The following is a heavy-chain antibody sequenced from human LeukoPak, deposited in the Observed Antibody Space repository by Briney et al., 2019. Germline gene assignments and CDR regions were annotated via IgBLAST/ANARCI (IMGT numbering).Heavy chain of an antibody. CDR2: MNPNSGNT. D-gene: IGHD3-22*01. J-gene: IGHJ4*02. CDR1: GYTFTSYD. Sequence: ASVNVSCKASGYTFTSYDINWVRQATGQGLEWMGWMNPNSGNTGYAQKFQGRVTMTRNTSISTAYMELSSLRSEDTAVYYCARDPDSSGYYYFDYWGQGTLVTVSS. CDR3: ARDPDSSGYYYFDY. V-gene: IGHV1-8*01.